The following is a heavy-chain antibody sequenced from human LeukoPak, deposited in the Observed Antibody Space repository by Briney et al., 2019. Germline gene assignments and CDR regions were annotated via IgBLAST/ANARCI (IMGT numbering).Heavy chain of an antibody. Sequence: GGSLRLSCAASGFTFSSYGMHWVRQAPGKGLEWVAFIRYDGSNKYYADSVKGRFTISRDNSKNTLYLQMNSLRAEDTAVYYCAGGDSGYYPKYFHHWGQGTLVTVSS. V-gene: IGHV3-30*02. CDR2: IRYDGSNK. CDR1: GFTFSSYG. CDR3: AGGDSGYYPKYFHH. J-gene: IGHJ1*01. D-gene: IGHD3-22*01.